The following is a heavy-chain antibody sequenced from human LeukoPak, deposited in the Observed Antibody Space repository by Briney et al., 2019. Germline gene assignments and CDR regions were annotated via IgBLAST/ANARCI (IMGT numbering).Heavy chain of an antibody. Sequence: GGSLRLSCAASGFTFSTHAMSWVRQAPGKGLEWVSDLTGNGDRAYYADSVKGRFTISRDNSKNTLYLQMGSLRAEDMAVYYCARARGESYYFDYWGQGTLVTVSS. CDR1: GFTFSTHA. CDR3: ARARGESYYFDY. J-gene: IGHJ4*02. CDR2: LTGNGDRA. D-gene: IGHD3-10*01. V-gene: IGHV3-23*01.